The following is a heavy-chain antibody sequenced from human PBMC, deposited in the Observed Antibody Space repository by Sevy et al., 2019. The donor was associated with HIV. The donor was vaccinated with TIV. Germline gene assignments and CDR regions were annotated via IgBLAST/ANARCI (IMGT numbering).Heavy chain of an antibody. CDR2: ISSGGRII. J-gene: IGHJ4*02. D-gene: IGHD6-25*01. V-gene: IGHV3-11*01. CDR1: GVSFSDYY. CDR3: ARVRVAAADYYFDY. Sequence: GGSLRLSCATSGVSFSDYYMSWIRQAPGKGLEWISYISSGGRIIYYADSVKGRFTISRDNTNNSLYLRMNSLRAEDTAVYYCARVRVAAADYYFDYWGQGILVTVSS.